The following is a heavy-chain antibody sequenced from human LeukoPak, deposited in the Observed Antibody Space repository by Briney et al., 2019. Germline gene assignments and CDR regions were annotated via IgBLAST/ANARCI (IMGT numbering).Heavy chain of an antibody. CDR3: ARERGNLRGDAFDI. Sequence: SETLSLTCTVSGGSISNYYWTWIRQPAGKGLEWIGRIYTSGNTNYNPSLNSRVTMPVDTSKNQFSLKLSSVTAADTAVYYCARERGNLRGDAFDIWGQGTMVTVSS. CDR2: IYTSGNT. V-gene: IGHV4-4*07. D-gene: IGHD1-26*01. CDR1: GGSISNYY. J-gene: IGHJ3*02.